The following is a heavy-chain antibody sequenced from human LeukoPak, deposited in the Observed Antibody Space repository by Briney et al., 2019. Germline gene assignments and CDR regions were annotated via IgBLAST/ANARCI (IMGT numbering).Heavy chain of an antibody. CDR3: ARDSTVRQPFHFDY. Sequence: SETLSLTCTVSGGSISRYYWSWIRQPAGKGLEWIGRIYTSGSTNYNPSLKSRVTMSVDTSKNQFSLKLSSVTAADTAVYYCARDSTVRQPFHFDYWGQGTLVTVSS. J-gene: IGHJ4*02. CDR1: GGSISRYY. CDR2: IYTSGST. V-gene: IGHV4-4*07. D-gene: IGHD2-21*01.